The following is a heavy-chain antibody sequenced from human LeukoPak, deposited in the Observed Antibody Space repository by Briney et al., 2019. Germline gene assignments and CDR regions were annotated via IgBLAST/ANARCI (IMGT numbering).Heavy chain of an antibody. CDR1: GFTFSSYS. CDR3: ASPTGYSSSWDAFDI. CDR2: ISSSSSYI. Sequence: GGSLRLSCAASGFTFSSYSMNWVRQAPGKGLEWVSSISSSSSYIYYADSVKGRFTISRDNAKNSLYLQMNSLRAEDTAVYYCASPTGYSSSWDAFDIWGQGTMVTVSS. D-gene: IGHD6-13*01. V-gene: IGHV3-21*01. J-gene: IGHJ3*02.